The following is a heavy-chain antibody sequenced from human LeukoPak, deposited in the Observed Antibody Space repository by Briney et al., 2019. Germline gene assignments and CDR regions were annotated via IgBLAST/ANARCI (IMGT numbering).Heavy chain of an antibody. J-gene: IGHJ5*02. CDR3: ARDDFDTAMVYNYFDP. CDR1: GYTFSGHY. CDR2: MHPTGGST. Sequence: ASVKISRKASGYTFSGHYIHWVRQAPGQGLEWMGVMHPTGGSTNYAQRFEGRVTMTRDTSTSTVYMELRSLTSEDTAVYYCARDDFDTAMVYNYFDPWGQGTLVTVSS. V-gene: IGHV1-46*01. D-gene: IGHD5-18*01.